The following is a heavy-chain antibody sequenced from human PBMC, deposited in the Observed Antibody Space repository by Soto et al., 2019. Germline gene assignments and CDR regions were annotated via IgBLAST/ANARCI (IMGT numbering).Heavy chain of an antibody. CDR1: GYTLTELS. Sequence: ASVKVPCKVSGYTLTELSMHWVRQAPGKGLEWMGGLDPEDGETIYAQKFQGRVTMTEDTSTDTAYMELSSLRSEDTAVYYCATGASDGYCSGGSCYSDAFDIWGQGTMVTVSS. V-gene: IGHV1-24*01. D-gene: IGHD2-15*01. CDR2: LDPEDGET. CDR3: ATGASDGYCSGGSCYSDAFDI. J-gene: IGHJ3*02.